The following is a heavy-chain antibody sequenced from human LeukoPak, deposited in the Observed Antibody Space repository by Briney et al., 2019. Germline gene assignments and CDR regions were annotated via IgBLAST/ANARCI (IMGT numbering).Heavy chain of an antibody. J-gene: IGHJ6*04. CDR2: ISGSGGST. D-gene: IGHD2-2*01. CDR1: GFTFSSYA. V-gene: IGHV3-23*01. Sequence: GGSLRLSCAASGFTFSSYAMSWVRQAPGKGLEWVSAISGSGGSTYYADSVKGRFTISRDNSKNTLYLQMNSLRAEDTAVYYCVRYCSSTSCSPYGMDAWGKGTTVTVSS. CDR3: VRYCSSTSCSPYGMDA.